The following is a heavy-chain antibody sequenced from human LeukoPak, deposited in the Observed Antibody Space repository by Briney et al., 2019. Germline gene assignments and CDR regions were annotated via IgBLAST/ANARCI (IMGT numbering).Heavy chain of an antibody. CDR2: IIPILGIA. CDR1: GGTFSSYA. V-gene: IGHV1-69*04. D-gene: IGHD5-12*01. CDR3: ARDGADSGYDHEYYYYYGMDV. J-gene: IGHJ6*02. Sequence: SVKVSCKASGGTFSSYAISWVRQAPGQGLEWMGRIIPILGIANYAQKFQGRVTITADKSTSTAYMELSSLRSEDTAVYYCARDGADSGYDHEYYYYYGMDVWGQGTTVTVS.